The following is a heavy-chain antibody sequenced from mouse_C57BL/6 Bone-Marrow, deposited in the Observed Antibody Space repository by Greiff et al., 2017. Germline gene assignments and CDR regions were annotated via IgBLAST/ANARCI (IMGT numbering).Heavy chain of an antibody. CDR3: ARHWDGGFAY. CDR1: GFSLTSYG. CDR2: IWGVGST. Sequence: VMLVESGPGLVAPSQSLSITCTVSGFSLTSYGVDWVRQSPGKGLEWLGVIWGVGSTNYNSALKSRLSISKDNSKSQVFLKMNSLQTDDTAMYYGARHWDGGFAYWGQGTLVTVSA. V-gene: IGHV2-6*01. D-gene: IGHD4-1*01. J-gene: IGHJ3*01.